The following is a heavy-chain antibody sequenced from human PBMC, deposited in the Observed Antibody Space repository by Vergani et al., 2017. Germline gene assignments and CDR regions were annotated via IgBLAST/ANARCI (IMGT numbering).Heavy chain of an antibody. CDR2: INNNGGST. V-gene: IGHV3-23*04. J-gene: IGHJ3*01. CDR3: AKVCGSTSCPYGGGAFDV. Sequence: VQLVESGGGLIQPGGSLRLSCAASGFTFNSYAMPWVRQAPGKGLEWVSGINNNGGSTYYADSVKGRFTISRDNSKNTLYLQMTDLRAEDTATYYCAKVCGSTSCPYGGGAFDVWGHGTMVTVSS. CDR1: GFTFNSYA. D-gene: IGHD2-2*01.